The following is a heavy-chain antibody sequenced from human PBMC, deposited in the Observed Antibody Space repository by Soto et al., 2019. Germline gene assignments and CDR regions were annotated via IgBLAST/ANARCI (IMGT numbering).Heavy chain of an antibody. Sequence: SETLSLTCSVSGDSISSGGYYWSWIRQHPGKGLECIGYIYYSGSTFYNPSLKGRISISVDPSKNQFSLNLRSVTAADTAMYYCARFSGPPYCLDFCGQGTLVTVSS. J-gene: IGHJ4*02. CDR1: GDSISSGGYY. V-gene: IGHV4-31*03. CDR3: ARFSGPPYCLDF. CDR2: IYYSGST. D-gene: IGHD6-25*01.